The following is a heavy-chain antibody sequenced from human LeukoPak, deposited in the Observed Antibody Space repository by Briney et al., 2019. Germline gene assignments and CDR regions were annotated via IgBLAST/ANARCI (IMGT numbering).Heavy chain of an antibody. CDR3: ASRDGYNLFYFGY. CDR2: ISYGGSNK. Sequence: GRSLRLSCAASGFTFSNYDVHWVRQAPGKGLEWVALISYGGSNKYYADSVKGRFTISRDNSKNTLYLQMSSLRPEDTAVYYCASRDGYNLFYFGYWGQGTLVTVSS. J-gene: IGHJ4*02. D-gene: IGHD5-24*01. V-gene: IGHV3-30*03. CDR1: GFTFSNYD.